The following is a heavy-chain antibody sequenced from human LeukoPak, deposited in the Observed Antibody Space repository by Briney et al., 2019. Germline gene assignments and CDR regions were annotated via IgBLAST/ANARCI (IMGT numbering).Heavy chain of an antibody. Sequence: APVKVSCKASGYTFTSYGISWVRQAPGQGLEWMGWISAYNGNTNYAQKFQGRVTMTRDTSISTAYMELSRLRPDDTAVYYCARDRTGVVAATKTDNWFDPWGQGTLVTVSS. CDR3: ARDRTGVVAATKTDNWFDP. V-gene: IGHV1-18*01. CDR2: ISAYNGNT. D-gene: IGHD2-15*01. CDR1: GYTFTSYG. J-gene: IGHJ5*02.